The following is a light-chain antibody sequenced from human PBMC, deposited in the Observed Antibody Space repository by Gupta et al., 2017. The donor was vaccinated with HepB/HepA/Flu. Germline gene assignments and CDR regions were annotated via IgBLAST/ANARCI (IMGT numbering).Light chain of an antibody. CDR3: QQSYSTPRT. Sequence: DIQMTQSPSSLSASVGDRVTITCRASQSITSYLNWYQQKPAKAPKLLIYAASSVQSGVPSRFSGSGSGTDFTLTISSLQPEDFATYYCQQSYSTPRTFGQGTKVEIK. CDR2: AAS. V-gene: IGKV1-39*01. J-gene: IGKJ1*01. CDR1: QSITSY.